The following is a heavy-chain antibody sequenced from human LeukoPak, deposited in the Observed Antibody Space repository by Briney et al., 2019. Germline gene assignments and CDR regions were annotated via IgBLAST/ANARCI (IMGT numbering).Heavy chain of an antibody. CDR2: INPNSGGT. Sequence: ASVKVSCKASGYTFTGYYMHWVRQAPGQGLEWMGWINPNSGGTNYAQKCQGRVTMTRATSTSTAYMELSRLRSDDTAVYYCARGVYIAAAQYGYWGQGTLVTVSS. D-gene: IGHD6-13*01. CDR3: ARGVYIAAAQYGY. V-gene: IGHV1-2*02. J-gene: IGHJ4*02. CDR1: GYTFTGYY.